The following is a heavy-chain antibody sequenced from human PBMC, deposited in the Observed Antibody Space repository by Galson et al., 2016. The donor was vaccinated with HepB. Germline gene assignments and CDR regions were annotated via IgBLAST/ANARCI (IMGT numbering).Heavy chain of an antibody. CDR2: IYHSGST. Sequence: EPLSLTCAVSGGSISSSNWWSWVRQPPGKGLEWIGEIYHSGSTNYNPSLKSRVTISVDKSKNQFSLKLSSVTAADTAVYYCAREGGYYDSSGYSFFRHWGQGTLVTVSS. J-gene: IGHJ1*01. CDR1: GGSISSSNW. CDR3: AREGGYYDSSGYSFFRH. D-gene: IGHD3-22*01. V-gene: IGHV4-4*02.